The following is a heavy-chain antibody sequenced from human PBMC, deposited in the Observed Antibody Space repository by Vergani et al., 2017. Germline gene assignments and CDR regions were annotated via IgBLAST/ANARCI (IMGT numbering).Heavy chain of an antibody. J-gene: IGHJ6*02. V-gene: IGHV3-30*18. CDR3: AKDLTYCSVGSCYHPLGYYGMDV. CDR2: ISYDGNNK. D-gene: IGHD2-15*01. CDR1: GFTFSSYG. Sequence: QVQLVESGGGVVQPGRSLRLSCAASGFTFSSYGMHWVRQAPGKGLEWVAVISYDGNNKFYADSVKGRFTISRDNSKNTLYLQMNSLRAEDTAVYYCAKDLTYCSVGSCYHPLGYYGMDVWGQGTTVTVSS.